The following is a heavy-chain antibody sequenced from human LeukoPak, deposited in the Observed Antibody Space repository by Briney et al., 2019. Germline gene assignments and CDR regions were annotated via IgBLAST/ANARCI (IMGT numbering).Heavy chain of an antibody. CDR1: GDSISGGDYF. D-gene: IGHD1-14*01. J-gene: IGHJ5*02. CDR3: ARVHWFRKWFDP. V-gene: IGHV4-34*01. CDR2: INHSGST. Sequence: SETLSLTCTVSGDSISGGDYFWTWIRQPPGKGLEWIGEINHSGSTNYNPSLKSRVTISVDTSKNQFSLKLSSVTAADTAVYYCARVHWFRKWFDPWGQGTLVTVSS.